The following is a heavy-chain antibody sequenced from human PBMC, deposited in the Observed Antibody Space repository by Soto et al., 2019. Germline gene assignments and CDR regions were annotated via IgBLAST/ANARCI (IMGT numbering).Heavy chain of an antibody. CDR3: ANRGLGYSYGYYKTPFDY. D-gene: IGHD5-18*01. V-gene: IGHV3-23*01. CDR1: GFTFSSYA. Sequence: LRLSCAASGFTFSSYAMSWVRQAPGKGLEWVSAISGSGGSTYYADSVKGRFTISRDNSKNTLYLQMNSLRAEDTAVYYCANRGLGYSYGYYKTPFDYWGQGTLVTVSS. CDR2: ISGSGGST. J-gene: IGHJ4*02.